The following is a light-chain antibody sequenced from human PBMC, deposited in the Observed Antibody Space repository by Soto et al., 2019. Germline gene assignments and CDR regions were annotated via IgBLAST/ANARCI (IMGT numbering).Light chain of an antibody. CDR1: SSDVGGYNY. CDR3: CSYTSSSTPWV. CDR2: DVS. J-gene: IGLJ1*01. Sequence: QSALTQPASVSGSPGQSITISCTGTSSDVGGYNYVSWYQQHPGTAPKLMIYDVSDRPSGVSNRFSASKSGTTASLTISGLQAEDEADYYCCSYTSSSTPWVFGTGTKVTVL. V-gene: IGLV2-14*03.